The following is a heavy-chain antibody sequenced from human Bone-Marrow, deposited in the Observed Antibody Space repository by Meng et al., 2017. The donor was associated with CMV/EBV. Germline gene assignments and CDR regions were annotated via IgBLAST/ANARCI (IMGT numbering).Heavy chain of an antibody. J-gene: IGHJ3*02. CDR1: AFTFTRHS. CDR3: ARDPAMTTVAKGAFDI. CDR2: ISTSSDII. D-gene: IGHD4-23*01. V-gene: IGHV3-48*01. Sequence: GESLKISCAASAFTFTRHSMNWVRQAPGKGLEWLSYISTSSDIIYYADSVKGRFTISRDNSKNTLYLQMNSLRAEDTAVYYCARDPAMTTVAKGAFDIWGQGTMVTVSS.